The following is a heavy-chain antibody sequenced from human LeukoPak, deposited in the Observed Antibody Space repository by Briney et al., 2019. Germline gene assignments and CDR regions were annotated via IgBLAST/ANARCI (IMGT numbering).Heavy chain of an antibody. CDR2: IKQDGSEK. Sequence: GGSLRLSCVASGFSFSNFWVTWVRQAPGKGLEWVANIKQDGSEKNYVDSVKGRFTSSRDNAKNSLYLKMNRLRAEDTAVYFCARGYWNFGLWGRGTQVIVSS. CDR3: ARGYWNFGL. V-gene: IGHV3-7*01. J-gene: IGHJ2*01. CDR1: GFSFSNFW.